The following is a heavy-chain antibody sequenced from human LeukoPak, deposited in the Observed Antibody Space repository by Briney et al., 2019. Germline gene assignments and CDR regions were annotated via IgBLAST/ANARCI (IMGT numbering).Heavy chain of an antibody. CDR1: GYTFTSYY. Sequence: GASVKVSCKASGYTFTSYYMHWVRQTPGQGLEWVGIINPSGARTIYAQKFQGRVTMTEDTSTDTAYMELSSLRAEETDVYYCAGTTLSRGVILGFDYWGQGTLVTVSS. CDR3: AGTTLSRGVILGFDY. J-gene: IGHJ4*02. D-gene: IGHD3-10*01. V-gene: IGHV1-46*01. CDR2: INPSGART.